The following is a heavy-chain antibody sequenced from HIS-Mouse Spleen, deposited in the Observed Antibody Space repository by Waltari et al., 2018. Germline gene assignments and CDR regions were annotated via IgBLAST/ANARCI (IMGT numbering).Heavy chain of an antibody. CDR1: GFTVSSYA. CDR3: AKSRGGDCYDY. V-gene: IGHV3-23*01. D-gene: IGHD2-21*01. Sequence: EVQLLESGGGLVQPGGSLRLSCADSGFTVSSYAMRWVRQAPGKGLEWVSAISGSGGSTYYADSVKGRFTISRDNSKNTLYLQMNSLRAEDTAVYYCAKSRGGDCYDYWGQGTLVTVSS. CDR2: ISGSGGST. J-gene: IGHJ4*02.